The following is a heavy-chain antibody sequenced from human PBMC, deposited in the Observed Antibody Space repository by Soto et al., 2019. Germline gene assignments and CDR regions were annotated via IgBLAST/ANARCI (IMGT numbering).Heavy chain of an antibody. J-gene: IGHJ4*02. CDR2: ISGTGGST. V-gene: IGHV3-23*01. Sequence: AGSLRLSCAASGFTFTSYAMTWVRQAPGKGLEWVSGISGTGGSTYYADSVKGRFTISRDKSKNTLYLHVNSLRAEDTAVYYCARGSAYSDYDLEYWGQGTLVTVSS. CDR1: GFTFTSYA. CDR3: ARGSAYSDYDLEY. D-gene: IGHD4-17*01.